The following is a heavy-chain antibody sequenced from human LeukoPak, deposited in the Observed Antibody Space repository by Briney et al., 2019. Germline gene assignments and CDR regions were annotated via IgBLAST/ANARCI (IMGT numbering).Heavy chain of an antibody. V-gene: IGHV3-23*01. D-gene: IGHD6-19*01. Sequence: GGSLRLSCAASGFTFSDYYMSWIRQAPGKGLEWFSAISGSGGRPYYAASVKGRFTISRDNSENTLHLQMNSVRAEDTGVYYCEKKRAVAGFAQFAYWGEGTLVTVYS. J-gene: IGHJ4*02. CDR1: GFTFSDYY. CDR3: EKKRAVAGFAQFAY. CDR2: ISGSGGRP.